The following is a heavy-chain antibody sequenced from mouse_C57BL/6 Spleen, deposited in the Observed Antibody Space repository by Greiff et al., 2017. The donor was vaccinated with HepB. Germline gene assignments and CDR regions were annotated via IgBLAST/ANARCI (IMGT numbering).Heavy chain of an antibody. Sequence: QVQLQQPGAELVRPGSSVKLSCKASGYTFTSYWMHWVKQRPIQGLEWIGNIDPSDSETHYNQKFKDKATLTVDKSSSTAYMQLSSLTSEDSAVYYCARSHYGSSYFDYWGQGTTLTVSS. V-gene: IGHV1-52*01. CDR1: GYTFTSYW. CDR2: IDPSDSET. CDR3: ARSHYGSSYFDY. J-gene: IGHJ2*01. D-gene: IGHD1-1*01.